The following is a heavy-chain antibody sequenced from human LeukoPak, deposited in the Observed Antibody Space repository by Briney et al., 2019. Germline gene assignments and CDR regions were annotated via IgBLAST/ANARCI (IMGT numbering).Heavy chain of an antibody. V-gene: IGHV1-18*01. Sequence: GASVKVSCKASGYTFTSYGISWVRQAPRQGLEWMGWISAYNGNTNYAQKLQGRVTMTTDTSTSTAYMELRSLRSDDTAVYYCARPYDSSDPWGAFDIWGKGTMVTVSS. D-gene: IGHD3-22*01. J-gene: IGHJ3*02. CDR1: GYTFTSYG. CDR3: ARPYDSSDPWGAFDI. CDR2: ISAYNGNT.